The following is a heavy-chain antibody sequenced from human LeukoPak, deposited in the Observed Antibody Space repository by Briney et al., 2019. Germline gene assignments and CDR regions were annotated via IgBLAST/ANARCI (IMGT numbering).Heavy chain of an antibody. V-gene: IGHV4-38-2*01. Sequence: SETLSLTCAVSGYSISSGYYWGWIRQPPGKGLEWIGSIYHSGSTYYNPSLKSRVTISVDTSKNQFSLKLSSVTAADTAVYYCARHGEDIVVVPAAIIYGWFDPWGQGTLVTVSS. CDR2: IYHSGST. J-gene: IGHJ5*02. CDR3: ARHGEDIVVVPAAIIYGWFDP. CDR1: GYSISSGYY. D-gene: IGHD2-2*02.